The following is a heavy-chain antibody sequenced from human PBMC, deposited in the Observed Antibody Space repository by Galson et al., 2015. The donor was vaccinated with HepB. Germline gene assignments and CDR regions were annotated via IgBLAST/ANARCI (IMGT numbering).Heavy chain of an antibody. Sequence: SVKVSCKASGSTFTSYGISWVRQAPGQGLEWMGWISAYNGNTNYAQKLQGRVTMTTDTSTSTAYMELRSLRSDDTAVYYCARDGITIFGVVIQGNDYWGQGTLVTVSS. V-gene: IGHV1-18*04. CDR2: ISAYNGNT. CDR3: ARDGITIFGVVIQGNDY. J-gene: IGHJ4*02. CDR1: GSTFTSYG. D-gene: IGHD3-3*01.